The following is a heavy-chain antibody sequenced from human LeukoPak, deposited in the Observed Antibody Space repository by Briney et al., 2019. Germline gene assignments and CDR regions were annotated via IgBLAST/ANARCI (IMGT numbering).Heavy chain of an antibody. V-gene: IGHV4-31*03. Sequence: PSETLSLTCTVSGGSISSGGYYWSWIRQHPGKGLEWIGYIYYSGSTYYNPSLKSRVTISVDTSKNQFSLKLSSVTPEDTAVYYCARGGRGITVALFHFWGQGNLVTVSS. CDR1: GGSISSGGYY. D-gene: IGHD6-19*01. CDR3: ARGGRGITVALFHF. J-gene: IGHJ4*02. CDR2: IYYSGST.